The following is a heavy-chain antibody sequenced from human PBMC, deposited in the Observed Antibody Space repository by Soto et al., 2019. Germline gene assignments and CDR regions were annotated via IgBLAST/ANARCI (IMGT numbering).Heavy chain of an antibody. Sequence: ASVKVSCKASGYTFTGYYMHWVRQAPGQGLEWMGWINPNSGGTNYAQKFQGWVTMTRDTSISTAYMELSRLRSDDTAVYYCARNDRPDYYDSSGYAFEIWGQGTMVTVSS. CDR2: INPNSGGT. CDR1: GYTFTGYY. V-gene: IGHV1-2*04. CDR3: ARNDRPDYYDSSGYAFEI. J-gene: IGHJ3*02. D-gene: IGHD3-22*01.